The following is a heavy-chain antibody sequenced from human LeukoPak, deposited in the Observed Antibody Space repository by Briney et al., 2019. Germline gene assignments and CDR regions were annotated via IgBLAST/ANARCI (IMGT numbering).Heavy chain of an antibody. J-gene: IGHJ4*02. V-gene: IGHV4-30-2*01. CDR3: ARDRRWELGGVDY. D-gene: IGHD1-26*01. Sequence: SETLSPTCTVSGGSISSGGYYWSWLRQPPGKGLEWIGCIYHSGSTYYNPSLKSRVTISVDRSKNQFSLKLSSVTAADTAVYYCARDRRWELGGVDYWGQGTLVTVSS. CDR1: GGSISSGGYY. CDR2: IYHSGST.